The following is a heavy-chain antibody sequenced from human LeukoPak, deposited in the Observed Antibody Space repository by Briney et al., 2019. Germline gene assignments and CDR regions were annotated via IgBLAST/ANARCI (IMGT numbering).Heavy chain of an antibody. V-gene: IGHV4-31*03. Sequence: SQTLSLTCTVSGGSISSGGYYWSWIRQHPGKGLEWIGNINHSGDTNYNPSLKRRVTISVDTSNNQFSLKPSSVTAADTAVYYCVRGHEGAPGFDYWGQGTLVTVSS. J-gene: IGHJ4*02. CDR3: VRGHEGAPGFDY. CDR2: INHSGDT. D-gene: IGHD4/OR15-4a*01. CDR1: GGSISSGGYY.